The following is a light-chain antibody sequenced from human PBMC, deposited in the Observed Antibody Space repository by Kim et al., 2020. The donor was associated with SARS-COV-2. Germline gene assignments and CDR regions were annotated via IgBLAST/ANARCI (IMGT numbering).Light chain of an antibody. V-gene: IGLV2-14*03. Sequence: GQSITISCTGTSSDIGGYDYVSWYQQNPGKAPKLMIYDVSNRPSGVSNRFSGSKSGNTASLTISGLQAEDEADYYCSSYTSSNTVVFGGGTQLTVL. CDR1: SSDIGGYDY. CDR2: DVS. CDR3: SSYTSSNTVV. J-gene: IGLJ2*01.